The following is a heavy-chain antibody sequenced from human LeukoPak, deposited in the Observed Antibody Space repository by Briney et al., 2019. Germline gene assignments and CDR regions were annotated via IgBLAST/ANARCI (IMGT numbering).Heavy chain of an antibody. CDR3: AKGYYDSTTNYYYYGMDV. V-gene: IGHV3-30*18. D-gene: IGHD2/OR15-2a*01. J-gene: IGHJ6*02. Sequence: PGGSLRLSCAASGFPFSSYGMHWVRQAPGKGLEWVAVTSYDGTNKYYADSVKGRFTISRDNSKNTLYLQMNSLRAEDTAVYYCAKGYYDSTTNYYYYGMDVWDQGTAVTVSS. CDR2: TSYDGTNK. CDR1: GFPFSSYG.